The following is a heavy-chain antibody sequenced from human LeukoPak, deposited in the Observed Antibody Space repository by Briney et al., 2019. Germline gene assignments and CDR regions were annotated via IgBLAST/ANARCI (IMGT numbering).Heavy chain of an antibody. Sequence: SQTLSLTCAVSGGSISSGGYSWSWIRQPPGKGLEWIGYIHYSGSTYYNPSLKSRVIISVDTSKNQFSLKLSSVTAADTAVYYCARTAERIDERYNWFDPWGQGTLVTVSS. CDR1: GGSISSGGYS. D-gene: IGHD2-15*01. V-gene: IGHV4-30-4*07. CDR2: IHYSGST. CDR3: ARTAERIDERYNWFDP. J-gene: IGHJ5*02.